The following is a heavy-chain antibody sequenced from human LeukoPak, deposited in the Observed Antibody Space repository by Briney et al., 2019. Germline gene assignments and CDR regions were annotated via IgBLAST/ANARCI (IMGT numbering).Heavy chain of an antibody. CDR1: GFTSSSYW. Sequence: GGSLRLSCAASGFTSSSYWMTWVRQAPGKGLKWVANIKQDGNEKYYVDSVKGRFTISRDNAKNSLYLQMNSLRAEDTAVYYCASGFDSRFFDKWGQGTLVTVSS. J-gene: IGHJ4*02. D-gene: IGHD3-22*01. CDR3: ASGFDSRFFDK. V-gene: IGHV3-7*01. CDR2: IKQDGNEK.